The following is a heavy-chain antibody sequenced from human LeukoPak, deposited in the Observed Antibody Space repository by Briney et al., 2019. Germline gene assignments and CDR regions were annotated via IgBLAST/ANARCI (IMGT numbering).Heavy chain of an antibody. CDR3: ARDYYDSSGYSFGY. V-gene: IGHV3-53*01. Sequence: PGGSLRLSCAASGFTVSSNYMSWVRQAPGKGLEWVSVIYSGGSTHYADSVKGRFTISRDNSKNTLYLQMNSLRAEDTAVYYCARDYYDSSGYSFGYWGQGTLVTVSS. CDR2: IYSGGST. J-gene: IGHJ4*02. D-gene: IGHD3-22*01. CDR1: GFTVSSNY.